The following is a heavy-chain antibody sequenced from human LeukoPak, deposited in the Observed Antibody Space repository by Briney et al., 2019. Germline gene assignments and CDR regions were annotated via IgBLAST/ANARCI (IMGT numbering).Heavy chain of an antibody. D-gene: IGHD2-2*01. CDR1: GFTFSSYW. Sequence: GGSLRLSCAASGFTFSSYWMHWVRQAPGKGLVWVSRINSDGSSASYADSVKGRFTISRDNAKNSLYLQMNGLRAEDTAVYYCARELVVPAAISSYDAFDIWGQGTMVTVSS. CDR3: ARELVVPAAISSYDAFDI. CDR2: INSDGSSA. J-gene: IGHJ3*02. V-gene: IGHV3-74*01.